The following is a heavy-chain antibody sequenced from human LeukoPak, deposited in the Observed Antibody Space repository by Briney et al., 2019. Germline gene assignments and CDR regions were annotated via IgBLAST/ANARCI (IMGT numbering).Heavy chain of an antibody. J-gene: IGHJ6*02. Sequence: GGSLRLSCAASGFTFSSYGMSWVRQAPGKGLDWVSAVSGSGGSTNYADSVTGRFTISRDNSKNTLYLQMNSLRAEDTAVYYCARGELTGYKDYYYHGLDLWGQGTTVTVSS. CDR1: GFTFSSYG. CDR3: ARGELTGYKDYYYHGLDL. V-gene: IGHV3-23*01. CDR2: VSGSGGST. D-gene: IGHD3-9*01.